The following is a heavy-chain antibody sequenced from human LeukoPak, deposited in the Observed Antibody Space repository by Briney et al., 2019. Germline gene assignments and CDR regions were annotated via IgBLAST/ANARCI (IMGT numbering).Heavy chain of an antibody. J-gene: IGHJ4*02. D-gene: IGHD3-3*01. V-gene: IGHV3-30*03. CDR3: AREADAAKYDFWSGYRVGPFDY. CDR2: ISYDGSNK. Sequence: GRSLRLSCAASGFTFSSYGMHWVRQAPGKGLEWVAVISYDGSNKYYADSVKGRFTISRDNSKNTLYLQMNSLRAEDTAVYYCAREADAAKYDFWSGYRVGPFDYWGQGTLVTVSS. CDR1: GFTFSSYG.